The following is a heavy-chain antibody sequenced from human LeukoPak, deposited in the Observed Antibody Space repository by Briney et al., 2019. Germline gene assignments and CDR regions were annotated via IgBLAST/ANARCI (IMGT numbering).Heavy chain of an antibody. CDR1: GGSISSGDYY. CDR3: ARVSFYDFWSGYHNWFDP. D-gene: IGHD3-3*01. CDR2: IYYSGST. J-gene: IGHJ5*02. Sequence: KPSETLSLTCTVSGGSISSGDYYWSWIRQPPGKGLEWIGYIYYSGSTYYSPSLKSRVTISVDTSKNQFSLKLSSVTAADTAVYYCARVSFYDFWSGYHNWFDPWGQGTLVTVSS. V-gene: IGHV4-30-4*08.